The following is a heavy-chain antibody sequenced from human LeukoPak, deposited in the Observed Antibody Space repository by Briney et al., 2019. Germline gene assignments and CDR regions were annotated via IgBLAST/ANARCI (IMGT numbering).Heavy chain of an antibody. CDR1: GFTFSDYY. V-gene: IGHV3-11*01. CDR3: ARDGLRHDYSYLDY. CDR2: ISSSGSTT. D-gene: IGHD4-11*01. J-gene: IGHJ4*02. Sequence: GGSLRLSCAASGFTFSDYYMSWIRQAPGKGLEWVSRISSSGSTTYYADSVKGRFTISRDNAKNSLYLQMNSLRAEDTAVYYCARDGLRHDYSYLDYWGQGTLVTVSS.